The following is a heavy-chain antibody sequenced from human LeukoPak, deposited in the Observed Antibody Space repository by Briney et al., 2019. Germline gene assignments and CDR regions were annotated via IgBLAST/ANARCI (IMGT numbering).Heavy chain of an antibody. V-gene: IGHV4-39*01. CDR2: IYYSGST. CDR1: GGSISSSSYY. CDR3: ARPLGYCSGGSCWNWFDP. D-gene: IGHD2-15*01. Sequence: SETLSLTCTVSGGSISSSSYYWGWIRQPPGKGLEWIGSIYYSGSTYYNPSLKSRVTISVDTSKNQFSLKLSSVTAADTAVYYCARPLGYCSGGSCWNWFDPWGQGTLVTVSS. J-gene: IGHJ5*02.